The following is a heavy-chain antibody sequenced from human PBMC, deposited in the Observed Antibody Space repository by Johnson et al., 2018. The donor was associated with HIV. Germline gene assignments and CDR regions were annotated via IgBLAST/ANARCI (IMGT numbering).Heavy chain of an antibody. CDR3: ARGRKDIEAADGLDNDAFDM. V-gene: IGHV3-30*02. Sequence: QVQLLESGGGVVQPGGSLRLSCAASGFTFSSYGMHWVRQAPGKGLEWVAFIRYDGSNKYYADSVKGRFTISRDNSKNTLHLQMHSLRAEDTAVYYCARGRKDIEAADGLDNDAFDMWGQGTLVTVSS. CDR1: GFTFSSYG. CDR2: IRYDGSNK. D-gene: IGHD5-12*01. J-gene: IGHJ3*02.